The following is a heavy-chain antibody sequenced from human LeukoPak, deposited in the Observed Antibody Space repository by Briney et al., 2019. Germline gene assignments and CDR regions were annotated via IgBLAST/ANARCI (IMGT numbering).Heavy chain of an antibody. J-gene: IGHJ4*02. D-gene: IGHD3-22*01. CDR3: ATKVTYDYDSSAYFPSGYFDY. Sequence: GGSLRLSCAASGFTFSSYAMSWVRQAPGKGLGWVSTISGSGGSTYYADSVKGRFTISRDNSKNTLYLQMNSLRAEDTAVYYCATKVTYDYDSSAYFPSGYFDYWGQGTLVTVSS. CDR1: GFTFSSYA. V-gene: IGHV3-23*01. CDR2: ISGSGGST.